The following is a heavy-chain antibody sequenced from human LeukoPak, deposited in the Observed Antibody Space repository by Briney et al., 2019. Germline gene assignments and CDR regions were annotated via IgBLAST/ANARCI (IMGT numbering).Heavy chain of an antibody. CDR2: IDPSDSYT. CDR3: ATSVGAEYFQH. Sequence: GESLKISCKGSGYSFTSYWISWVRQMPGKGLEWMGRIDPSDSYTNYSPSFQGHVTISADKSITTAYLQWRSLKASDTAMFYCATSVGAEYFQHWGQGTLVTVSS. CDR1: GYSFTSYW. V-gene: IGHV5-10-1*01. J-gene: IGHJ1*01.